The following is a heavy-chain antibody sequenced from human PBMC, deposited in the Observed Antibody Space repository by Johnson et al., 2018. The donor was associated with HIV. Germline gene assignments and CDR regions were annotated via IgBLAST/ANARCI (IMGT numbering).Heavy chain of an antibody. J-gene: IGHJ3*02. CDR3: ARVVEIAASATEVGKRSDARDI. CDR2: IKWNGGSP. V-gene: IGHV3-20*04. CDR1: GFTFSDYY. Sequence: VQLVESGGGLVKPGGSLRLSCAASGFTFSDYYMSWIRQAPGKGLEWVSGIKWNGGSPGYADSVRGRFTISRDNAKKSLYLQMNSLRAEDTALYYCARVVEIAASATEVGKRSDARDIWGQGTLVTVSS. D-gene: IGHD6-13*01.